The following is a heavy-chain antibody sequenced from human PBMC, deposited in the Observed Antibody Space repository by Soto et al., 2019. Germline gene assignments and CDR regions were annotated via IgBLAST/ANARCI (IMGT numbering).Heavy chain of an antibody. CDR3: ARGQAAAGDY. J-gene: IGHJ4*02. Sequence: QVQLQESGPGLVKPSETLSLTCTVSGGSVSSGSYYWSWIRQPPGKGLEWIGYIYYSGSTNYNPSLQSRVPISVDASKTQSSLKLSSVTAADTAVYYCARGQAAAGDYWGQGTLVTVSS. D-gene: IGHD6-13*01. CDR1: GGSVSSGSYY. CDR2: IYYSGST. V-gene: IGHV4-61*01.